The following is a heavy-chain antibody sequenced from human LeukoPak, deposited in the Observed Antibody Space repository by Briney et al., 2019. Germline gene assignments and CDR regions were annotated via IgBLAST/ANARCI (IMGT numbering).Heavy chain of an antibody. V-gene: IGHV3-23*01. Sequence: GGSLRLSCAPSGFTFSTYAMGWVRQAPGKGLEWVSAISANGIGTYYADSVKGRFTISRDNAKNSLYLQMNSLRAEDTAMYYCARDSAGNDYWGQGTLVTVSS. CDR1: GFTFSTYA. CDR2: ISANGIGT. CDR3: ARDSAGNDY. D-gene: IGHD6-13*01. J-gene: IGHJ4*02.